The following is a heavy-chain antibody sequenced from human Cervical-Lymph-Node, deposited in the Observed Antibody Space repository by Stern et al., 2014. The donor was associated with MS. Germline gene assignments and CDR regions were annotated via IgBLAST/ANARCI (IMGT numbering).Heavy chain of an antibody. CDR3: ARDSLALRNAFDI. CDR2: IYASGGT. J-gene: IGHJ3*02. D-gene: IGHD5-12*01. Sequence: QVQLVESGPRLVKPSQTLSLTCSVSGGSIDIGSSYWAWIRQPAGKGLEWIGRIYASGGTLYNPSLKSRITLSIEPSQNPFPLHMTSVTAADTAVYYCARDSLALRNAFDIWGQGTMVTVSS. V-gene: IGHV4-61*02. CDR1: GGSIDIGSSY.